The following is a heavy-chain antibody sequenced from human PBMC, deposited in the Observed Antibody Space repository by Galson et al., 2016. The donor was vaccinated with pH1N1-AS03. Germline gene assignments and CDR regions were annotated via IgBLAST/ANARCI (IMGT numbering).Heavy chain of an antibody. CDR3: ARAVGGGDSF. CDR2: IKQDGSVE. V-gene: IGHV3-7*01. J-gene: IGHJ4*02. D-gene: IGHD4-23*01. Sequence: SLRLSCAASGFTFSSYWMTWVRQAPGKWLEWVANIKQDGSVEYYVDSVKGRFTISRDNAKNSLYLQMNSLRDEDTAVYYCARAVGGGDSFWGQGTLVTVSA. CDR1: GFTFSSYW.